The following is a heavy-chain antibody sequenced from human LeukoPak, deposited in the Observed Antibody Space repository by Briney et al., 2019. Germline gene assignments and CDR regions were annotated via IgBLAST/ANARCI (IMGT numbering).Heavy chain of an antibody. CDR3: AKDRGVAARPSYGFYYYYTDV. J-gene: IGHJ6*03. CDR1: GFTFSSYA. D-gene: IGHD6-6*01. Sequence: GGSLRLSCAASGFTFSSYAMSWVRQAPGKGLEWVSAISGSGGSTYYADSVKGRFTISRDNSKNTLYLQMNSLRAEDTAVYYCAKDRGVAARPSYGFYYYYTDVWGKGTTVTVSS. V-gene: IGHV3-23*01. CDR2: ISGSGGST.